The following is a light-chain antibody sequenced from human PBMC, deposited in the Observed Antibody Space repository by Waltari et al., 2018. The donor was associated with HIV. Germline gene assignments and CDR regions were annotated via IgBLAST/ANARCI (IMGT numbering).Light chain of an antibody. CDR1: SSDIGLYNF. Sequence: QSALTQPPSASGTPGQSVTISCAGTSSDIGLYNFVSWYQHHPGKAPKLMIFDVSRRPSGVPDRFSCSKSGNPASLPVSGLQADDEATYYCFSYAGNNFLLFGGGTKLTVL. J-gene: IGLJ2*01. V-gene: IGLV2-8*01. CDR2: DVS. CDR3: FSYAGNNFLL.